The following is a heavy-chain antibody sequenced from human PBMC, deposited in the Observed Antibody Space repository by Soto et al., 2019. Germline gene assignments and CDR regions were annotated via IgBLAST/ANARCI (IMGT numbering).Heavy chain of an antibody. J-gene: IGHJ4*02. V-gene: IGHV3-48*03. CDR3: ARGPMVRGVIMDY. Sequence: GGSLRLSCAASGFTFSSYEMNWVRQAPGKGLEWVSYISSSGSTIYYADSVKGRFTISRDNAKNSLYLQMNSLRAEDTAVYYCARGPMVRGVIMDYWGQGTLVSVT. D-gene: IGHD3-10*01. CDR1: GFTFSSYE. CDR2: ISSSGSTI.